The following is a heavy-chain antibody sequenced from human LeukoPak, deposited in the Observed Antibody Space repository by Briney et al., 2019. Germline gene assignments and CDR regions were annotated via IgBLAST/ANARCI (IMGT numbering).Heavy chain of an antibody. V-gene: IGHV4-34*01. CDR1: GGSFSGYY. CDR2: INHSGST. D-gene: IGHD3-3*01. CDR3: ARELRTIFGVVIMANWFDP. Sequence: SETLSLTCAVYGGSFSGYYWSWIRQPPGKGLEWFGEINHSGSTNYNPSLKSRVTISVDTSKNQFSLKLSSVTAADTAVYYCARELRTIFGVVIMANWFDPWGQGTLVTVSS. J-gene: IGHJ5*02.